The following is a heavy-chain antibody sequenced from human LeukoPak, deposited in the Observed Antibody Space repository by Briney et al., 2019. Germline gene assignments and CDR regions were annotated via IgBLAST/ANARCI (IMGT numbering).Heavy chain of an antibody. CDR2: IYYSGGT. CDR3: ARGKVYNYDFWSGPKYYFDY. Sequence: SETLSLTCTVSGGSISSYCWSWIRQPPGKGLEWIGYIYYSGGTNYNPSLKSRVTISVDTSKNQFSLKLSSVTAADTAVYYCARGKVYNYDFWSGPKYYFDYWGQGTLVTVSS. J-gene: IGHJ4*02. V-gene: IGHV4-59*01. CDR1: GGSISSYC. D-gene: IGHD3-3*01.